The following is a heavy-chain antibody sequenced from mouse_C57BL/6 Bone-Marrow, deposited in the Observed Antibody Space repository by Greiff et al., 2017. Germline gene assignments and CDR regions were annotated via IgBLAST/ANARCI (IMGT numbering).Heavy chain of an antibody. CDR1: GYTFTNYW. J-gene: IGHJ4*01. CDR3: ARWSYYAMDY. Sequence: VKLQQSGAELVRPGTSVKMSCKASGYTFTNYWIGWAKQRPGHGLEWIGDIYPGGGYTNYNEKFKGKATLTADKSSSTAYMQFSSLTSEDSAIYYCARWSYYAMDYWGQGTSVTVSS. V-gene: IGHV1-63*01. CDR2: IYPGGGYT.